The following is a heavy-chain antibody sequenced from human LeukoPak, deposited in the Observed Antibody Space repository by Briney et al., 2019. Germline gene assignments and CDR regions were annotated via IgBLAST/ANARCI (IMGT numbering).Heavy chain of an antibody. CDR1: GFTFSSYG. CDR2: ISYDGSKE. CDR3: AKGLWFREDYYYYYALDV. J-gene: IGHJ6*02. Sequence: GGSLRLSCAASGFTFSSYGMHWVRQAPGKGLEWVAVISYDGSKENYVDSVRGRFTISRDNSKSTVYLEMNSLRTEDTAVYYCAKGLWFREDYYYYYALDVWGQGTTVTVSS. D-gene: IGHD5-18*01. V-gene: IGHV3-30*18.